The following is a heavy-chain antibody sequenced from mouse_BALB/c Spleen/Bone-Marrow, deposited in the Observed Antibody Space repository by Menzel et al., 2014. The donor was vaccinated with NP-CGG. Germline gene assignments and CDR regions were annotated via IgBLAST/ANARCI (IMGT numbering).Heavy chain of an antibody. D-gene: IGHD1-1*01. CDR3: ARYNYGSSQFAY. Sequence: EVQLQQSGAELVKPGASVKLSCTASGFNIKDTYMHWVKQRPEQGQEWIGRVDPANGNTKYDPKFQGKATITADTSSNTAYLQLSSLTSEDTAVYYCARYNYGSSQFAYWGQGTLVTVSA. CDR1: GFNIKDTY. J-gene: IGHJ3*01. V-gene: IGHV14-3*02. CDR2: VDPANGNT.